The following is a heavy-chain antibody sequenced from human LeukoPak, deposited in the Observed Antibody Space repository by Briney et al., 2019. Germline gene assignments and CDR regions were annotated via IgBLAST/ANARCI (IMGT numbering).Heavy chain of an antibody. J-gene: IGHJ5*02. Sequence: ASVKVSCKASGYTFTSYDINWVRQATGQGLEWMGWMNPNSGNTGYAQKFQGRVTMTRNTSISTAYMELSSLRSEDTAVYYCARVVRALFDHDYGDINWFDPWAREPWSPSPQ. CDR1: GYTFTSYD. CDR2: MNPNSGNT. D-gene: IGHD4-17*01. CDR3: ARVVRALFDHDYGDINWFDP. V-gene: IGHV1-8*01.